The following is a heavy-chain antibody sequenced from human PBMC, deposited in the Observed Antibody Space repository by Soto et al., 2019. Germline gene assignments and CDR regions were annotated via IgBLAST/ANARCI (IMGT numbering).Heavy chain of an antibody. J-gene: IGHJ3*02. CDR1: GFTFSSYA. CDR2: ISGSGGSK. Sequence: EVQLLESGGGLVQPGGSLRLSCAASGFTFSSYAMSWVRQAPGKGLEWVSAISGSGGSKYYADSVKGRFTISRDNSKKKLYLQMNSLRAEDTAVYYCAKAPKLGSASDGTAFDIWGQWTMVTVSS. V-gene: IGHV3-23*01. D-gene: IGHD6-13*01. CDR3: AKAPKLGSASDGTAFDI.